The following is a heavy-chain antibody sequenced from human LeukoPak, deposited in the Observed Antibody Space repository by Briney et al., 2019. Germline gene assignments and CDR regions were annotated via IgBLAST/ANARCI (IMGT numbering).Heavy chain of an antibody. Sequence: SVKVSCKASGGTFSSYAISWVRQAPGQGLEWMGGIIPIFGTANYAQKSQGRVTITADESTSTAYTELSSLRSEDTAVYYCARDDSGYGMDVWGQGTTVTVSS. D-gene: IGHD3-22*01. CDR3: ARDDSGYGMDV. CDR2: IIPIFGTA. J-gene: IGHJ6*02. CDR1: GGTFSSYA. V-gene: IGHV1-69*01.